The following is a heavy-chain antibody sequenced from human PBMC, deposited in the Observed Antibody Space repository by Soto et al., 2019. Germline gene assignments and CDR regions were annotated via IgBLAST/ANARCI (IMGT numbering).Heavy chain of an antibody. CDR2: IYYGGTT. CDR3: ARDLRGYGNFDY. D-gene: IGHD5-12*01. CDR1: SGSISSDDSY. V-gene: IGHV4-30-4*01. J-gene: IGHJ4*02. Sequence: SETLSLTCTVSSGSISSDDSYWSWIRQPPGKGLEWIGYIYYGGTTYYNPSLKSRATISVDTSKNQFSLKLSSVTVADTAVYYCARDLRGYGNFDYWGQGTLVTVSS.